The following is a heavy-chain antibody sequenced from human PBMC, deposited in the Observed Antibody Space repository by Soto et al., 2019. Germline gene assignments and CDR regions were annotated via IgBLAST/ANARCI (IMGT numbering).Heavy chain of an antibody. CDR1: GGSISSGGYY. Sequence: QVQLQESGPGLVKPSQTLSLTCTVSGGSISSGGYYWGWIRQHPGKGLEWIGYIYYSGSTYYNPSLKSRVTISVDTSKNQFSLKLSSVTAADTAVYYCAGYSSSWSYNWFDPWGQGTLVTVSS. D-gene: IGHD6-13*01. CDR3: AGYSSSWSYNWFDP. CDR2: IYYSGST. J-gene: IGHJ5*02. V-gene: IGHV4-31*03.